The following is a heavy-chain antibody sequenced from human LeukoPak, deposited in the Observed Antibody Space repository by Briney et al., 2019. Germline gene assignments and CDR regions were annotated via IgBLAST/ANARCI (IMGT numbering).Heavy chain of an antibody. Sequence: GGSLSLSCAASGFTVSSNYMSWVRQAPGKGLEWVSVIYSGGSTYYADSVKGRFTISRDNSKNTLYLQMNSLRAEDTAVYYCAREGAHYYDSSGYYPLYYWGQGTLVTVSS. CDR1: GFTVSSNY. D-gene: IGHD3-22*01. J-gene: IGHJ4*02. V-gene: IGHV3-66*02. CDR2: IYSGGST. CDR3: AREGAHYYDSSGYYPLYY.